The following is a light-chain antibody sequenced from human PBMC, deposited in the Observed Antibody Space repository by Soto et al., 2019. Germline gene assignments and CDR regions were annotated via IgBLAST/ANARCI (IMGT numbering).Light chain of an antibody. CDR1: STDVGRYNY. CDR3: TSYTSDSTYV. J-gene: IGLJ1*01. CDR2: DVS. V-gene: IGLV2-14*01. Sequence: QSALTQPASVSGSPGQSITISCTGTSTDVGRYNYVSWYHQHPGKAPKLMVYDVSNRPSWVSNRFSGSKSGITASLTISGSQAEDEADYYFTSYTSDSTYVCGTGTKLTVL.